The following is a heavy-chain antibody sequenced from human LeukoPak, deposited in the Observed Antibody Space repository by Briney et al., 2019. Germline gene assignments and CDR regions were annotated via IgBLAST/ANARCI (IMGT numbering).Heavy chain of an antibody. Sequence: ASVKVSCKASGYSFGSFGINWVRQAPGQGLEWMGWISAYNGDTNYAQKLQGRVTMTTDTSTNTAYMDLMSLRSDDTAVYYCARGGYYGSGSFPDHWARGTLVTVSS. D-gene: IGHD3-10*01. V-gene: IGHV1-18*01. CDR2: ISAYNGDT. CDR3: ARGGYYGSGSFPDH. CDR1: GYSFGSFG. J-gene: IGHJ5*02.